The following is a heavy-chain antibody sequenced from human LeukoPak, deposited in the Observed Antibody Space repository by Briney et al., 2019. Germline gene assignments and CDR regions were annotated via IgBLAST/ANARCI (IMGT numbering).Heavy chain of an antibody. CDR3: ARDVKRQWLPQGKAFDI. CDR2: IYISGST. D-gene: IGHD6-19*01. V-gene: IGHV4-61*02. Sequence: SETLSLTCTVSGGSISSGIYYWSWLRQPAGTGLEWIGRIYISGSTNYNPSLKSRVTMSVGTSKNQFSLKLSSVTAADTAVYYCARDVKRQWLPQGKAFDIWGQGTMVTVSS. CDR1: GGSISSGIYY. J-gene: IGHJ3*02.